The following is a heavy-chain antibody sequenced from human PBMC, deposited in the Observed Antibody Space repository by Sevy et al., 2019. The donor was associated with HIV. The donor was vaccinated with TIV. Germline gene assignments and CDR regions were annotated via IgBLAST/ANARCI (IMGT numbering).Heavy chain of an antibody. CDR1: GGSISSYY. J-gene: IGHJ5*02. V-gene: IGHV4-59*01. Sequence: SETLSLTCTVSGGSISSYYWSWIRQPPGKGLEWIGYIYYSGSTNYNPSLKSRVTISVDTSKNQFSLKLSSVTAADTAVYYRARDIQRYSGYINWFDPWGQGTLVTVSS. CDR3: ARDIQRYSGYINWFDP. CDR2: IYYSGST. D-gene: IGHD5-12*01.